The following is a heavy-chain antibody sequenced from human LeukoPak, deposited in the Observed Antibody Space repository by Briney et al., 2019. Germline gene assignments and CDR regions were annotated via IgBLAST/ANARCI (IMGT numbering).Heavy chain of an antibody. J-gene: IGHJ4*02. D-gene: IGHD3-22*01. Sequence: PGRSLRLSCAASGFTFSSYAMYWVRQAPGKGLEWVAVISGSGGSTYYADSVKGRFTISRDNARNSLYLQMNSLRAEDTAVYYCARDNYDSSGPYYFDYWGQGTLVTVSS. CDR1: GFTFSSYA. CDR2: ISGSGGST. V-gene: IGHV3-48*03. CDR3: ARDNYDSSGPYYFDY.